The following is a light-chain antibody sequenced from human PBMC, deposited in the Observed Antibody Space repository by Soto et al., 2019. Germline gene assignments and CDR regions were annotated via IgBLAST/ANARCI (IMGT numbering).Light chain of an antibody. CDR2: DVS. CDR1: SSDVGGYNY. V-gene: IGLV2-14*01. Sequence: QSVRTQPASVSGSPGQSITISCTGTSSDVGGYNYVSWYQQHPGKAPKLMIYDVSNRPSGVSNRFSGSKSGNTASLTISGLQAEDEADYYCSSYTSSSVAFGTGTKVTVL. CDR3: SSYTSSSVA. J-gene: IGLJ1*01.